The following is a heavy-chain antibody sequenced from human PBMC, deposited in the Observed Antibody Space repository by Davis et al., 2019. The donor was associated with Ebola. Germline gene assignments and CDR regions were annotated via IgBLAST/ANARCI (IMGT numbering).Heavy chain of an antibody. Sequence: SETLSLTCTVSGGSISSSSYYWGWIRQPPGKGLEWIGSIYYSGSTYYNPSLKSRVTISVDTSKNQFSLKLSSVTAADTAVCYCAREGIVTYLGGWFDYWGQGTLVTVSS. CDR2: IYYSGST. CDR1: GGSISSSSYY. V-gene: IGHV4-39*07. J-gene: IGHJ4*02. D-gene: IGHD1-26*01. CDR3: AREGIVTYLGGWFDY.